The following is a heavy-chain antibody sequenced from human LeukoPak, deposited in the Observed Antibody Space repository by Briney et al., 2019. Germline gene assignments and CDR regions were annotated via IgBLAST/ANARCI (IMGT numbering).Heavy chain of an antibody. V-gene: IGHV3-11*06. J-gene: IGHJ5*02. Sequence: PGGSLRLSCAASGFTFSDYYMSWIRQAPGKGLEWVSSISTSSSYIDYADSVKGRFTISRDNAKKSLHLQMNSLRADDTAVYYCARGSSNIAARDNWFDPWGQGTLVTVSS. CDR2: ISTSSSYI. CDR3: ARGSSNIAARDNWFDP. D-gene: IGHD6-6*01. CDR1: GFTFSDYY.